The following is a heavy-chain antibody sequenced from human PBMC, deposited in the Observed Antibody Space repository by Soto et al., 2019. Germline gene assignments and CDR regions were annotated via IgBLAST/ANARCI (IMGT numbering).Heavy chain of an antibody. D-gene: IGHD3-10*01. V-gene: IGHV3-23*04. Sequence: EVQLVESGGGLVQPGGSLRLSCAASGFTFSPFAMSWVRQTPEKGLEWVSTIDTSGENTYYTDSVKGRFTIARDNSKNTLYLQMDSLRAEDSGFFYCAKRPLDSGGHYFDYWGQGTLITVSS. CDR3: AKRPLDSGGHYFDY. J-gene: IGHJ4*02. CDR2: IDTSGENT. CDR1: GFTFSPFA.